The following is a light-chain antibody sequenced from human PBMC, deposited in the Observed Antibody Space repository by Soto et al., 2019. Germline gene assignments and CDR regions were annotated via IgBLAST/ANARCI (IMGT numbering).Light chain of an antibody. Sequence: QSVLTQPPSVSGAPGQRVTISCTGSSSNIGAHYDVHWYQQLPGTAPKLLIYGNSNRPSGVPDRFSGSKSGTSASLAITGLQAEDEADYYCQSYDNSLSVYVFGTGTKLTVL. CDR1: SSNIGAHYD. CDR3: QSYDNSLSVYV. V-gene: IGLV1-40*01. CDR2: GNS. J-gene: IGLJ1*01.